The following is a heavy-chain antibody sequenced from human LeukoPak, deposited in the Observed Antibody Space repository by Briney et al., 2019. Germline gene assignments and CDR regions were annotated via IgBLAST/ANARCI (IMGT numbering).Heavy chain of an antibody. D-gene: IGHD3-9*01. CDR2: INLNTGDT. V-gene: IGHV1-2*02. Sequence: ASVKVSCKASGYTFTDYYMLWVRQAPGQGLEWMGWINLNTGDTNYAQKFQGRVTMIRDTSISTAFMELSSLRSDDTALYYCARGDLLTGYYLYSLDCWGQGTLVTVPS. J-gene: IGHJ4*02. CDR1: GYTFTDYY. CDR3: ARGDLLTGYYLYSLDC.